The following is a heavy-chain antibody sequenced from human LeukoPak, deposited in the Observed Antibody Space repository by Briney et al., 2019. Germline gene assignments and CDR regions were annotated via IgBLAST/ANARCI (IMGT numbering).Heavy chain of an antibody. Sequence: PGGSLRLSCAASGFTFSSYSMMWVRQAPGKGLEWVSYISSSSTTIYYADSVKGRFTISRDNAKNSLYLQMNSLRAEDTAVYYCARDGGKRVATTYFDYWGQGTLVTVSS. CDR3: ARDGGKRVATTYFDY. D-gene: IGHD5-12*01. V-gene: IGHV3-48*04. CDR1: GFTFSSYS. J-gene: IGHJ4*02. CDR2: ISSSSTTI.